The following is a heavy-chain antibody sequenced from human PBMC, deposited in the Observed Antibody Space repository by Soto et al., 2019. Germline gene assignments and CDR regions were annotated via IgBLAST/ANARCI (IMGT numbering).Heavy chain of an antibody. CDR2: ISYDGRNK. CDR1: GFTFSNYA. V-gene: IGHV3-30*04. CDR3: ARYTSGLGFDY. Sequence: QVQLVESGGGVVQPGRSLRLSCAASGFTFSNYAMHWVRQAPGKGLEWVAVISYDGRNKYYADSVKGLFTISRDNSKNTLYLQMNSLRAEDTALYYCARYTSGLGFDYWGQGTLVSVSS. D-gene: IGHD6-19*01. J-gene: IGHJ4*02.